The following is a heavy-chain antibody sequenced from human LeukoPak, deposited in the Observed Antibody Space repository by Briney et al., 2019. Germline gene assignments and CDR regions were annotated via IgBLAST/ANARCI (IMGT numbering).Heavy chain of an antibody. CDR3: ANLGELLSFDY. CDR1: GLVFRNHA. J-gene: IGHJ4*02. D-gene: IGHD1-26*01. CDR2: ISYDGSSK. Sequence: GGSLRLSCEASGLVFRNHAMTWVRQAPGKGLEWVAFISYDGSSKYYADSVKGRFTISRDNSKNTLYLQMNSLRAEDTAVYYCANLGELLSFDYWGQGTLVTVSS. V-gene: IGHV3-30*18.